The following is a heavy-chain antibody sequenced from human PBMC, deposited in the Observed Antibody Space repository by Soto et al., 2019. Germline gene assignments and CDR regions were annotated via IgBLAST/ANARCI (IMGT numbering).Heavy chain of an antibody. CDR3: ARHRIAAAGTFDP. J-gene: IGHJ5*02. D-gene: IGHD6-13*01. CDR2: IHYSGST. CDR1: GDSISSYY. V-gene: IGHV4-59*08. Sequence: SETLSLTCTVSGDSISSYYWGWIRQPPGKGLEWIGYIHYSGSTNYNPSLKSRVTISVDTPKNQFSLKVNSMTAADTAMYYCARHRIAAAGTFDPWGQGTLVTVS.